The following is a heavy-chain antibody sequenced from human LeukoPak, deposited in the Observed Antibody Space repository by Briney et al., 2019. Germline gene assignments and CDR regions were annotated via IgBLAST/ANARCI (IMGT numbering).Heavy chain of an antibody. CDR2: VHLDGRN. J-gene: IGHJ4*02. Sequence: AGGSLRLSCAASGFTFSSYAMSWVRQPPGKGLEWIGEVHLDGRNNYNPSLKSRLIMSVDLPENHISLKLTSVTAADTAVYYCAREGGFYRPLDYSGQGTLVTVSS. CDR1: GFTFSSYAM. D-gene: IGHD3-3*01. CDR3: AREGGFYRPLDY. V-gene: IGHV4-4*02.